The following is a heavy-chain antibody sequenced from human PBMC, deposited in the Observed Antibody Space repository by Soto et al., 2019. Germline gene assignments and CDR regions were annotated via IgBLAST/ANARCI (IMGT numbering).Heavy chain of an antibody. CDR2: ISYDGSNK. D-gene: IGHD2-15*01. CDR3: ARDLRSARRDIVVVVAATPDY. V-gene: IGHV3-30-3*01. CDR1: GFTFSSYA. J-gene: IGHJ4*02. Sequence: GGSLRLSCAASGFTFSSYAMHWVRQAPGKGLEWVAVISYDGSNKYYADSVKGRFTISRDNSKNTLYLQMNSLRAEDTAVYYCARDLRSARRDIVVVVAATPDYWGQGTLVTVSS.